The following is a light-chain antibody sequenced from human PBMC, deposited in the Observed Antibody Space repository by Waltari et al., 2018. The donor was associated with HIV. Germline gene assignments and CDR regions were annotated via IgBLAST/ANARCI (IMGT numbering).Light chain of an antibody. CDR3: QQYYSTPPWT. CDR1: QSVLYSSNNKNY. J-gene: IGKJ1*01. Sequence: DIVMTQSPDSLAVSRGERATINCKSSQSVLYSSNNKNYLAWYQQKPGQPPKLLIYWASTRESVVPVRFSGSGSGTDFTLTISSLQAEDVAVYYCQQYYSTPPWTFGQGTNVEIK. CDR2: WAS. V-gene: IGKV4-1*01.